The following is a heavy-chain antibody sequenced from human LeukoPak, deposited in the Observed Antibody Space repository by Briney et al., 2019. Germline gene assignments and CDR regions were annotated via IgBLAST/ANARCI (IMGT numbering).Heavy chain of an antibody. V-gene: IGHV3-30*18. D-gene: IGHD6-19*01. CDR2: ISYDGSNK. Sequence: GRSLRLSCAASGFTFSSYGMHWVRQAPGKGLEWVAVISYDGSNKYYADSVKGRFTISRDNSKNTLCLQMNSLRAEDTAVYYCAKDTSGWYMTFDYWGQGTLVTVSS. CDR1: GFTFSSYG. CDR3: AKDTSGWYMTFDY. J-gene: IGHJ4*02.